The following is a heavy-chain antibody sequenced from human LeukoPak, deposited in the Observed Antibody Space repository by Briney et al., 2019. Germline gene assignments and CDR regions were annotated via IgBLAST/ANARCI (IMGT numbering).Heavy chain of an antibody. CDR1: GFTFSHNG. J-gene: IGHJ4*02. CDR2: IWSDGTKT. Sequence: PGRSLSLSCAPSGFTFSHNGMHWGRQAPGKGLEWVAVIWSDGTKTYYGDPLKSRFTISRDNFQRTVYLQMNSLRAEDTAVYYCAKDAQRGFDYSNSLDKWGQGTLVTVSS. D-gene: IGHD4-11*01. V-gene: IGHV3-33*06. CDR3: AKDAQRGFDYSNSLDK.